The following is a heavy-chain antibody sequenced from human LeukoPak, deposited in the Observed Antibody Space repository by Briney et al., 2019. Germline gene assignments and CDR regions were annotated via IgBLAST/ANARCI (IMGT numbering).Heavy chain of an antibody. CDR1: GYTFTSYY. V-gene: IGHV1-46*01. CDR2: INPSGGST. CDR3: ATYDFWSGLFDY. J-gene: IGHJ4*02. D-gene: IGHD3-3*01. Sequence: ASVKVSCKASGYTFTSYYMHWVRQAPGQGLEWMGIINPSGGSTSYAQKFQGRVTMTRDTSTSTVYMELSRLRSDDTAVYYCATYDFWSGLFDYWGQGTLVTVSS.